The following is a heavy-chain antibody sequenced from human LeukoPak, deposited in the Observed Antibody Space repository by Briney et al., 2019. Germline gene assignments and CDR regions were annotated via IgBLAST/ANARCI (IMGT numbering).Heavy chain of an antibody. Sequence: SETLSLTCAVYGGSFSGYYWSWIRQPPGKGLEWIGEINHSGSTNYNPSLKSRVTISVDTSKNQFSLKLSSVTAADTAVYYCARQGYDSSGYYLRRFYYYYYMDVWGKGTTVTVSS. J-gene: IGHJ6*03. CDR1: GGSFSGYY. CDR3: ARQGYDSSGYYLRRFYYYYYMDV. D-gene: IGHD3-22*01. CDR2: INHSGST. V-gene: IGHV4-34*01.